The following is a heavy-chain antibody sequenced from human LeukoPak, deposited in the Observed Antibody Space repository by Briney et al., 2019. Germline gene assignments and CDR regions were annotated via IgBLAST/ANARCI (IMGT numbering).Heavy chain of an antibody. J-gene: IGHJ6*04. CDR2: INPSGGST. V-gene: IGHV1-46*01. CDR3: ARDIRVVVVPAAPSDMLDV. Sequence: ASVKVSCKASGYTFTSYYMHWVRQAPGQGLEWMGIINPSGGSTSYAQKFQGRVTMTRDMSTSTVYMELSSLRSEDTAVYYCARDIRVVVVPAAPSDMLDVWGKGTTVTVSS. D-gene: IGHD2-2*01. CDR1: GYTFTSYY.